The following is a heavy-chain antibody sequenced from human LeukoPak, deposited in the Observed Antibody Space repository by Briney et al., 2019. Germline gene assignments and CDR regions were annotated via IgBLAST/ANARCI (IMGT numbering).Heavy chain of an antibody. V-gene: IGHV4-39*01. CDR2: IYYSGNT. Sequence: SETLSLTCTVSGVSISSSNSYWGWIRQPPGKGLEWIGSIYYSGNTYYNASLKSQVSISIDTSKNQFSLRLSSVTATDTAMYYCARHGWDYPSGTYYTFDPWGQGTLVTVSS. D-gene: IGHD3-10*01. CDR1: GVSISSSNSY. CDR3: ARHGWDYPSGTYYTFDP. J-gene: IGHJ5*02.